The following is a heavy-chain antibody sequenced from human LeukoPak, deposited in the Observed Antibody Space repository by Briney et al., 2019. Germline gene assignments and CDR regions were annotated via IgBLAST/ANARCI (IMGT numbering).Heavy chain of an antibody. CDR2: ISSSSSYI. CDR3: ARATDGDYVPY. D-gene: IGHD4-17*01. V-gene: IGHV3-21*01. J-gene: IGHJ4*02. Sequence: GGSLRLSCAASGFTFSSYSMNWVRQAPGKGLEWVSSISSSSSYINYADSVKGRFTISRDNAKSSLYLQMNSLRAEDTAVYYCARATDGDYVPYWGQGTLVTVSS. CDR1: GFTFSSYS.